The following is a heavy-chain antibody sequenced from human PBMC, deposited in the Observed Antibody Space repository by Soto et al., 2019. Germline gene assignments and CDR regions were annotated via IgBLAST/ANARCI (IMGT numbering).Heavy chain of an antibody. J-gene: IGHJ4*02. V-gene: IGHV3-23*01. D-gene: IGHD3-10*01. CDR2: ISGSGGST. Sequence: GWSLRLSCAASQFTFSTYAITWARQAPWKGLEWVSLISGSGGSTYYADSEKGRFTISRDNSKDTLYLQMDSLRADDTAVYYCAKVHGSGNYHNFPDYWGQGTLVTVSS. CDR1: QFTFSTYA. CDR3: AKVHGSGNYHNFPDY.